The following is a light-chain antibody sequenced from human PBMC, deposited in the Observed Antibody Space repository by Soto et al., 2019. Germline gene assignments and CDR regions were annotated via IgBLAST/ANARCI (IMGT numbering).Light chain of an antibody. CDR2: GAS. CDR3: QQYGTSPMT. J-gene: IGKJ5*01. V-gene: IGKV3-20*01. Sequence: ENVLTQSPGTLSLSPGERATLSCRPSQTVSSYLTWYQQRPGQAPRLLISGASRRATGIPDRFSGSGSGTDFTLTISRLEPEDFALYYCQQYGTSPMTFGQGTRLEIK. CDR1: QTVSSY.